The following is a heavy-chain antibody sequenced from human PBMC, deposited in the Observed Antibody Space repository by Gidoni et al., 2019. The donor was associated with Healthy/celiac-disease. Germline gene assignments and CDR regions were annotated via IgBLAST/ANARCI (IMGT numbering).Heavy chain of an antibody. CDR2: IKQDGSEK. Sequence: EVQLVESGGGLVQPGGSLRLSCAASGFTFSSYWMSWVRQAPGKGLEWVANIKQDGSEKYYVDSVKGRFTISRDNAKNSLYLQMNSLRAEDTAVYYCARQSSSWYVPFFDYWGQGTLVTVSS. D-gene: IGHD6-13*01. CDR1: GFTFSSYW. V-gene: IGHV3-7*05. CDR3: ARQSSSWYVPFFDY. J-gene: IGHJ4*02.